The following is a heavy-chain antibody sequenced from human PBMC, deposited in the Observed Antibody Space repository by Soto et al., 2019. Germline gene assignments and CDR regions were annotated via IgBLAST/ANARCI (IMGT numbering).Heavy chain of an antibody. J-gene: IGHJ4*02. D-gene: IGHD3-22*01. CDR3: ARAAGGGVGSSGYYYGYFDY. CDR2: INPNNGNT. Sequence: ASVKVSCKASGYTFTGYYMHWVRQAPGQGLEWMGWINPNNGNTNYAQKLQGRVTMTTDTSTSTTYMELRSLRSDDTAVYYCARAAGGGVGSSGYYYGYFDYWGQGTLVTVSS. V-gene: IGHV1-18*04. CDR1: GYTFTGYY.